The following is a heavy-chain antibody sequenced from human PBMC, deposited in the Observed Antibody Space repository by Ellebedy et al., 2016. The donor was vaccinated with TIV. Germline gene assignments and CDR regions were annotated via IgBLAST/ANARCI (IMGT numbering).Heavy chain of an antibody. V-gene: IGHV3-11*01. CDR1: GFTFSDYC. CDR3: ARDARFIDHQHNWFDP. CDR2: ISNRDSSI. Sequence: GESLKISCAASGFTFSDYCMTWIRQAPGKGLEWVSYISNRDSSIFYADSVRGRFTISRDNAKNLLYLQMKSLRAEDTAVYYCARDARFIDHQHNWFDPWGQGTLVTVSS. D-gene: IGHD2-2*01. J-gene: IGHJ5*02.